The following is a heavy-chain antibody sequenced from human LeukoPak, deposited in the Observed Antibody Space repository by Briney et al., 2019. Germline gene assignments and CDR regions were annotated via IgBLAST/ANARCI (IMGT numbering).Heavy chain of an antibody. CDR3: ARLGGGTTDAFDI. CDR1: GDSFTSYW. CDR2: IYPGDSDT. V-gene: IGHV5-51*01. J-gene: IGHJ3*02. D-gene: IGHD1/OR15-1a*01. Sequence: PGESLKISCKGSGDSFTSYWVGWVRQMPEKGLEWVGIIYPGDSDTRYSPSFQGQVTISADKSISTAYLQWSSLKASDTAMYYCARLGGGTTDAFDIWGQGTMVTVSS.